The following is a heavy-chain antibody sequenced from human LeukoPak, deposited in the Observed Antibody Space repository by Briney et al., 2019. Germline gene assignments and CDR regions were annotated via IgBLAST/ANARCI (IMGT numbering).Heavy chain of an antibody. CDR3: AKPFDW. V-gene: IGHV3-48*03. J-gene: IGHJ4*02. Sequence: PGGSLRLSCAASGFTFSNFEMNWVRQAPGKGLEWVSYISSSGNNIYYADSVKGRFTISRDNAKNSLFLQMNSLRVEDTAVYYFAKPFDWWGQGTLVTVSS. CDR2: ISSSGNNI. CDR1: GFTFSNFE.